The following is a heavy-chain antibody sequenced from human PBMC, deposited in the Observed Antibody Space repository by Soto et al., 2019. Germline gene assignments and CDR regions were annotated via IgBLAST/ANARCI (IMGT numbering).Heavy chain of an antibody. CDR1: GYTFTGYY. CDR2: INPNSGGT. V-gene: IGHV1-2*02. Sequence: ASVKVSCKASGYTFTGYYMHWVRQAPGQGLEWMGWINPNSGGTNYAQKFQGRVTMTRDTSISTAYMELSRLTSDDTAVYYCARVGNTMAALGGWFGMDVWGQGTTVTVSS. D-gene: IGHD3-16*01. J-gene: IGHJ6*02. CDR3: ARVGNTMAALGGWFGMDV.